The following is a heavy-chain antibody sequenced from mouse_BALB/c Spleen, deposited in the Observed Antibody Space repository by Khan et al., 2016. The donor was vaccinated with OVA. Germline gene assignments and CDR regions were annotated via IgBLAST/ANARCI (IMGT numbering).Heavy chain of an antibody. CDR3: ARREKYGYDPSWFAY. Sequence: VQLQQSGAELVRPGASVKLSCKASGYTFTSYWMNWVKQRPGHGLEWIGRIDPSDSETHYNQMFKDKATLTVDKSSSTAYIQLSSLTSEDSAVYYGARREKYGYDPSWFAYWGQGTLVTVSA. D-gene: IGHD2-2*01. V-gene: IGHV1-61*01. CDR1: GYTFTSYW. J-gene: IGHJ3*01. CDR2: IDPSDSET.